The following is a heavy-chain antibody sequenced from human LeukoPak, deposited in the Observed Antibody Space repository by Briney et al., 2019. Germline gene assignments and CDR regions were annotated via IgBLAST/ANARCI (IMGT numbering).Heavy chain of an antibody. CDR3: ASEPGYSYGFDP. CDR1: GFTFSDYY. D-gene: IGHD5-18*01. Sequence: GGSLRLSCAASGFTFSDYYMSWIRQAPGKGLEWVAMIWYDGSNKYYADSVKGRFTISRDNSKNTLYLHMNSLRAEDTAVYYCASEPGYSYGFDPWGQGTLVTVSS. CDR2: IWYDGSNK. V-gene: IGHV3-33*08. J-gene: IGHJ5*02.